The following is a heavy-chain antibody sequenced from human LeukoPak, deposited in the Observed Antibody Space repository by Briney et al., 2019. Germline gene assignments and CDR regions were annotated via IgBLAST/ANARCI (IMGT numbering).Heavy chain of an antibody. CDR2: IYYSGST. V-gene: IGHV4-39*01. J-gene: IGHJ4*02. CDR1: GGSISSSSYY. D-gene: IGHD3-22*01. CDR3: ARRNYYDSSPDY. Sequence: PSETLSLTCTVSGGSISSSSYYWGWIRQPPGKGLEWIGSIYYSGSTYYSPSLKSRVTISVDTSKNQFSLKLSSVTAADTAVYYCARRNYYDSSPDYWGQGTLVTVSS.